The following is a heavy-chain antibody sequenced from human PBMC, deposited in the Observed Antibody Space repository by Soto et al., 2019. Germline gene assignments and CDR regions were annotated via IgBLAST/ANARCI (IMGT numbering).Heavy chain of an antibody. D-gene: IGHD1-1*01. CDR2: IYWDDDR. CDR1: GFSLSTTGVG. J-gene: IGHJ4*02. V-gene: IGHV2-5*02. CDR3: AHRQGGYNWNDGDFDY. Sequence: QITLKESGPTVVKPTQTLTLTCTFSGFSLSTTGVGVGWIRQSPGKALEYLALIYWDDDRRYSPSLKSRRTITKDTSRRQVVLTRSNIDPVDTATYYCAHRQGGYNWNDGDFDYWGQGTLVTVSS.